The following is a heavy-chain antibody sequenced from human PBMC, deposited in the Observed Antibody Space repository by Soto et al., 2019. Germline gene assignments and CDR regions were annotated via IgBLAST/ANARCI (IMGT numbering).Heavy chain of an antibody. CDR3: VRDERWFGELLGAFDI. CDR1: GDSVSSNSAA. J-gene: IGHJ3*02. Sequence: SQTLSLTCAISGDSVSSNSAAWNWIRQSPSRGLEWLGRTYYRSKWYNDYAVSVKSRITINPDTSKNQFSLQLNSVTPEDTAVYYCVRDERWFGELLGAFDIWGQGTMVTVSS. CDR2: TYYRSKWYN. D-gene: IGHD3-10*01. V-gene: IGHV6-1*01.